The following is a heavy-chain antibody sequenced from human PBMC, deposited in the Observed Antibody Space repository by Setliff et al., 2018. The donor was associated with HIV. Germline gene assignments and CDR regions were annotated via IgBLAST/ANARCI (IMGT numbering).Heavy chain of an antibody. D-gene: IGHD3-3*01. CDR2: IYNSGST. V-gene: IGHV4-4*07. J-gene: IGHJ6*03. Sequence: SETLSLTCTVSGGSISSYYWSWIRQPAGKGLEWIGRIYNSGSTNYNPSIKSRVTMSVDTSKNQFSLKLSSVTAADTAVYYCARDQAEYNFWSGYWGNYSYYMDVWGKGTTVTVSS. CDR1: GGSISSYY. CDR3: ARDQAEYNFWSGYWGNYSYYMDV.